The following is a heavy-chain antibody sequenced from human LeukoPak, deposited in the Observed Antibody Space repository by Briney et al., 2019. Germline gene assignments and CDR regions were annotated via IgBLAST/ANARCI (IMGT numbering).Heavy chain of an antibody. CDR2: IYSGGTT. CDR1: GFTVSSNY. CDR3: ARGSDSSGYYYFDY. Sequence: GGSPRLSCAASGFTVSSNYMNWVRQAPEKGLEWVSIIYSGGTTYYADSVKGRFTISRDNSKNTLYLQMNSLRAEDTAVYYCARGSDSSGYYYFDYWGQGTLVTVSS. V-gene: IGHV3-66*01. D-gene: IGHD3-22*01. J-gene: IGHJ4*02.